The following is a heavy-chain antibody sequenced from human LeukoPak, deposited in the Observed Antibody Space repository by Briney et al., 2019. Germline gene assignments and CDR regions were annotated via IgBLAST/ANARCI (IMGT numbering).Heavy chain of an antibody. CDR3: AKDDYDYVWGSYRSYFDY. J-gene: IGHJ4*02. CDR1: GFTFSSYG. D-gene: IGHD3-16*02. CDR2: IRYDGSNK. V-gene: IGHV3-30*02. Sequence: GGSLRLSCAASGFTFSSYGMHWVRQAPGKGLEWVAFIRYDGSNKYYAGSVKGRFTISRDNSKNALYLQMNSLRAEDTAVYYCAKDDYDYVWGSYRSYFDYWGQGTLVTVSS.